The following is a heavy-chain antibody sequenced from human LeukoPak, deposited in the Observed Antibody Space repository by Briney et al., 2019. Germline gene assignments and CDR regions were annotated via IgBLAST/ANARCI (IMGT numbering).Heavy chain of an antibody. Sequence: GASVKVSCKASGYTFTGYYMHWVRQAPGQGLEWMGRINPNSGGTNYAQKFQGRVTMTRDTSISTAYMELSRLRSDDTAVYYCARCDVGDGYSHYWGQGTLVTVSS. D-gene: IGHD5-24*01. CDR2: INPNSGGT. J-gene: IGHJ4*02. CDR1: GYTFTGYY. CDR3: ARCDVGDGYSHY. V-gene: IGHV1-2*06.